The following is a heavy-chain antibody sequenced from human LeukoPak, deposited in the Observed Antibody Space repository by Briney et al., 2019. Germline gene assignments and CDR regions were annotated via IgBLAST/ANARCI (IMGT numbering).Heavy chain of an antibody. CDR1: GFTFSSYE. V-gene: IGHV3-48*03. CDR3: ARGPSYSSGWYFRVGYFQH. D-gene: IGHD6-19*01. J-gene: IGHJ1*01. Sequence: GASLRLSCAASGFTFSSYEMNWVRQAPGKGLEWVSYISSSGSTIYYADSVKGRFTISRDNAKNSLYLQMNSLRAEDTAVYYCARGPSYSSGWYFRVGYFQHWGQGTLVTVSS. CDR2: ISSSGSTI.